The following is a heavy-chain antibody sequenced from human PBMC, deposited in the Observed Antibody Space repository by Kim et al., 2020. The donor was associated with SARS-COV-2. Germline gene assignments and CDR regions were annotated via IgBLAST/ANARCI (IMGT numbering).Heavy chain of an antibody. CDR1: GGSFSGYY. V-gene: IGHV4-34*01. J-gene: IGHJ6*02. CDR3: ARPTTLYYYYGMDV. CDR2: INHSGST. D-gene: IGHD5-12*01. Sequence: SETLSLTCAVYGGSFSGYYWSWIRQPPGKGLEWIGEINHSGSTNYNPSLKSRVTISVDTSKNQFSLKLSSVTAADTAVYYCARPTTLYYYYGMDVWGQGTTVTVSS.